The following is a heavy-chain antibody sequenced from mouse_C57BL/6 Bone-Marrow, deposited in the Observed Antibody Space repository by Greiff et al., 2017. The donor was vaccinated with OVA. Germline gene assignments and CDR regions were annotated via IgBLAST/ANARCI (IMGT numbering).Heavy chain of an antibody. CDR3: ARWNGYYCIWYFDV. CDR2: IDPSDSET. J-gene: IGHJ1*03. V-gene: IGHV1-52*01. D-gene: IGHD2-3*01. CDR1: GYTFTSYW. Sequence: QVQLQQPGAELVRPGSSVKLSCKASGYTFTSYWMHWVKQRPIQGLEWIGNIDPSDSETHYNQKFKDKATLTVDKSSSTAYMQLSSLTSEDSAVYYCARWNGYYCIWYFDVWGTGTTVTVSS.